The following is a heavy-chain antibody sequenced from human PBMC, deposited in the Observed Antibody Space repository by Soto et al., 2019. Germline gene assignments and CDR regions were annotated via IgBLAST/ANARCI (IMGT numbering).Heavy chain of an antibody. CDR3: VGVKETSGWGAFDY. CDR1: GFTFSGFW. V-gene: IGHV3-74*01. D-gene: IGHD6-19*01. J-gene: IGHJ4*02. CDR2: INGDGSVT. Sequence: EVQLVESGGGLVQPGGSLRLSCTASGFTFSGFWMHWVRQAPGKGLVWVSRINGDGSVTNYADSVKGRFSISRDNAKNTQCLQMDSRRVDDAAGYYCVGVKETSGWGAFDYWGQGTLVTVSS.